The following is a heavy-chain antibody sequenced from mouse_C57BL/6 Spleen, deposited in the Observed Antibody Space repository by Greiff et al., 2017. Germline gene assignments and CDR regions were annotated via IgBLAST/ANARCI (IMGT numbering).Heavy chain of an antibody. CDR1: GFTFSSYA. D-gene: IGHD2-3*01. CDR2: ISDGGSYT. V-gene: IGHV5-4*01. CDR3: ARDIPVYDGYSDWYFDV. J-gene: IGHJ1*03. Sequence: EVKLMESGGGLVKPGGSLKLSCAASGFTFSSYAMSWVRQTPEKRLEWVATISDGGSYTYYPDNVKGRFTISRDNAKNNLYLQMSHLKSEDTAMYYCARDIPVYDGYSDWYFDVWGTGTTVTVSS.